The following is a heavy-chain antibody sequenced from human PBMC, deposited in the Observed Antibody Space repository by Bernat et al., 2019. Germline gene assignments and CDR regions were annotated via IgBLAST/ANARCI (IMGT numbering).Heavy chain of an antibody. Sequence: EVQLVESGGGLVQPGGSLRLSCAASGFTFSGYSMHWVRQAPGKGREYVSAIGHDGTRTYYADSVRGRFTISRDNSKNTLYLQMGSLRVEDMAVYYCAREVGGWAPYDYWGQGTLVTVSS. CDR2: IGHDGTRT. CDR1: GFTFSGYS. J-gene: IGHJ4*02. CDR3: AREVGGWAPYDY. V-gene: IGHV3-64*07. D-gene: IGHD1-26*01.